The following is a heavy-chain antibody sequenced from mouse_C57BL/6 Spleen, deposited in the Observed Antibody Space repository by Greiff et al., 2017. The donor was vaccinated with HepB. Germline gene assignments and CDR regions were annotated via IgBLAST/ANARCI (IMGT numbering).Heavy chain of an antibody. Sequence: EVMLVESGGDLVKPGGSLKLSCAASGFTFSSYGMSWVRQTPDKRLEWVATISSGGSYTYYPDSVKGRFTISRDNAKNTLYLQMSSLKSEDTAMYYWARPPTVVATPYYFDYWGQGTTLTVSS. D-gene: IGHD1-1*01. J-gene: IGHJ2*01. CDR3: ARPPTVVATPYYFDY. V-gene: IGHV5-6*01. CDR2: ISSGGSYT. CDR1: GFTFSSYG.